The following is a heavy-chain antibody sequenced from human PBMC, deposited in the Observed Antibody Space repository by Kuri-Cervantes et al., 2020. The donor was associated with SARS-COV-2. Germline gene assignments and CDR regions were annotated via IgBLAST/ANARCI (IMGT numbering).Heavy chain of an antibody. Sequence: LSLTCATSGFTFSNYAMTWIRQAPGKGLEWVSVISSGGGNTFYIGSVKGRFTISRDNSNNTLYLQMNSLRADDTAVYYCAKYTWIRAYYLDYWGQGTLVTVSS. V-gene: IGHV3-23*01. D-gene: IGHD5-12*01. CDR3: AKYTWIRAYYLDY. J-gene: IGHJ4*02. CDR2: ISSGGGNT. CDR1: GFTFSNYA.